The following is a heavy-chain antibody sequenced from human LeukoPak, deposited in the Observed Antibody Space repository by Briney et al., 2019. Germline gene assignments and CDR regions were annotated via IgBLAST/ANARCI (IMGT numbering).Heavy chain of an antibody. CDR3: ARYSSSSTFFDY. Sequence: SETLSLTCAVYGGSSSGYYWSWIRQPPGKGLEWIGYIYYSGSTNYNPSLKSRVTISVDTSKNQFSLKLSSVTAADTAVYYCARYSSSSTFFDYWGQGTLVTVSS. D-gene: IGHD6-6*01. CDR2: IYYSGST. V-gene: IGHV4-59*01. CDR1: GGSSSGYY. J-gene: IGHJ4*02.